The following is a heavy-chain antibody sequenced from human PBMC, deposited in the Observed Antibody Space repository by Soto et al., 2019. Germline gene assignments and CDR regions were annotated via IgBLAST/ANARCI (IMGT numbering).Heavy chain of an antibody. CDR2: IKQDGSEK. D-gene: IGHD5-18*01. Sequence: ESGGGLVQPGGSLRLSCAASGFTFNHYWMAWVRQAPGKGLEWVANIKQDGSEKYYVDSVKGRFTISRDNAKNSVYLQMNSLRAEDTAVYYGATHSFDNLSAGDSWGQGTLVTVSS. J-gene: IGHJ4*02. CDR1: GFTFNHYW. V-gene: IGHV3-7*01. CDR3: ATHSFDNLSAGDS.